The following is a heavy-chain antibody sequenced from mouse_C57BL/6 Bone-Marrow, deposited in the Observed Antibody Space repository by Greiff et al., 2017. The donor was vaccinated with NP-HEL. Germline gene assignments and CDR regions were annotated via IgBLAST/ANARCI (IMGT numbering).Heavy chain of an antibody. CDR3: ARWGTTVVDFDY. CDR2: IYPRSGNT. D-gene: IGHD1-1*01. Sequence: VQLVESGAELARPGASVKLSCKASGYTFTSYGISWVKQRTGQGLEWIGEIYPRSGNTYYNEKFKGKATLTADKSSSTAYMALRSLTSEDSAVYFCARWGTTVVDFDYWGQGTTLTVSS. V-gene: IGHV1-81*01. CDR1: GYTFTSYG. J-gene: IGHJ2*01.